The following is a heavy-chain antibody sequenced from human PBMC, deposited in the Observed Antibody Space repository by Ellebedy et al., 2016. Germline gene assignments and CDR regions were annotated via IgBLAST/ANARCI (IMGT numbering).Heavy chain of an antibody. CDR2: LGGSGART. J-gene: IGHJ3*01. V-gene: IGHV3-23*01. D-gene: IGHD2-21*01. Sequence: GEFLKISXEASGFTFSYYAMTWVRQAPGKGLEWVSSLGGSGARTDYAASVKGRFTISRDNSRNMLYLQMNSLRPQDTAVYYCAKMEYEVLFAWGDDVIDVWGQGTVVAVSS. CDR3: AKMEYEVLFAWGDDVIDV. CDR1: GFTFSYYA.